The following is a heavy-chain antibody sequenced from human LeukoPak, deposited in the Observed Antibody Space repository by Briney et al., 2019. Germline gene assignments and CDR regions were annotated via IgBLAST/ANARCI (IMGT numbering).Heavy chain of an antibody. CDR3: ARANGIAAAGSNWFDP. J-gene: IGHJ5*02. CDR2: IIPIFGTA. D-gene: IGHD6-13*01. Sequence: ASVKVSCKASGGTFSSYAISWVRQAPGQGLEWMGGIIPIFGTANYAQKFQGRVTITTDESTSTAYMELSSLRSEDTAVYYCARANGIAAAGSNWFDPWGQGTLVTVSS. CDR1: GGTFSSYA. V-gene: IGHV1-69*05.